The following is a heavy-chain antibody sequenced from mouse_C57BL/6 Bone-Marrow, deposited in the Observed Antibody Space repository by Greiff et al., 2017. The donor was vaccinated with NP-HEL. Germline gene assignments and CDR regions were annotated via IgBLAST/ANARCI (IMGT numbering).Heavy chain of an antibody. J-gene: IGHJ2*01. CDR3: ARRGGKIYDGYYVYFDY. Sequence: QVHVKQSGAELAKPGASVKLSCKASGYTFTSYWMHWVKQRPGQGLEWIGYINPSSGYTKYNQKFKDKATLTADKSSSTAYMQLSSLTYEDSAIYYCARRGGKIYDGYYVYFDYWGQGTTLTVSS. CDR2: INPSSGYT. CDR1: GYTFTSYW. D-gene: IGHD2-3*01. V-gene: IGHV1-7*01.